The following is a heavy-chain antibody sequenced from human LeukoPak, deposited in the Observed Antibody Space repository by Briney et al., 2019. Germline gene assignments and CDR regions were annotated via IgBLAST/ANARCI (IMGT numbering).Heavy chain of an antibody. V-gene: IGHV1-24*01. CDR1: GYTLTELS. D-gene: IGHD4-23*01. J-gene: IGHJ4*02. Sequence: ASVKVSCKVSGYTLTELSMHWVRQAPGKGLEWMGGFDPEDGETIYAQKFQGRVTMTEDTSTDTAYMEPSSLRSEDTAVYYCATVFYGGRGEFDYWGQGTLVTVSS. CDR3: ATVFYGGRGEFDY. CDR2: FDPEDGET.